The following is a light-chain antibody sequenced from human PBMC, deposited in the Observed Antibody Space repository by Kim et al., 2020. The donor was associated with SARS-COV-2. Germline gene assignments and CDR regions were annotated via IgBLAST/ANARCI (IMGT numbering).Light chain of an antibody. Sequence: DVQMTQSPSSLSASVGDRVTITCRASQGISIYLAWFQQRPGKVPTLLIYGASTLQSGVPSRFSGSGSGTDFTLTISSLQPEDVATYYCQKYDSAPRMFGPGTKVDI. CDR3: QKYDSAPRM. V-gene: IGKV1-27*01. CDR2: GAS. CDR1: QGISIY. J-gene: IGKJ3*01.